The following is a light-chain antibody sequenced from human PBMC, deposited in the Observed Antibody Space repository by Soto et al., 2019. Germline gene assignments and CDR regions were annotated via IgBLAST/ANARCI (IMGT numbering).Light chain of an antibody. Sequence: QSALTQPPSASGSPGQSVTISCTGTSSDVGAYNYVPWYQQHPGKAPKLIIYDVSQRPSGVPDRFSGSKSGNMASLTVSGLQAEDEADYYCSSYAGSNTVFGGGTKLTVL. CDR1: SSDVGAYNY. CDR3: SSYAGSNTV. J-gene: IGLJ2*01. V-gene: IGLV2-8*01. CDR2: DVS.